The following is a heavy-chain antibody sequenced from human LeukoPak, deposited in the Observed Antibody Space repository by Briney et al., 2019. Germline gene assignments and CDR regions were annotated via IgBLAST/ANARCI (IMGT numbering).Heavy chain of an antibody. J-gene: IGHJ5*02. V-gene: IGHV1-18*01. CDR1: GYTFTSYG. Sequence: ASVKVSCKASGYTFTSYGISWVRQAPGQGLEWMGWISAYNGNTNYAQKLQGRVTMTTDTSTSTAYMELRSLRSDDTAVCYCARGSYYYDSSGYYFVWFDPWGQGTLVTVSS. CDR3: ARGSYYYDSSGYYFVWFDP. CDR2: ISAYNGNT. D-gene: IGHD3-22*01.